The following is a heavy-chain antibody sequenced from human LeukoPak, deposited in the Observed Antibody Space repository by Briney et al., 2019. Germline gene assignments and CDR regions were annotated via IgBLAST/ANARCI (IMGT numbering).Heavy chain of an antibody. Sequence: GGSLRLSCAASGFTFSSYSMTWVRQAPGQGLEGVSSISGSGGSTYHADSVKGRFTISRDISKNTLYLQMNSLRAEDTAAYSCAKSRASSGVAPAGFDYWGQGTLVTVSS. CDR1: GFTFSSYS. CDR2: ISGSGGST. CDR3: AKSRASSGVAPAGFDY. V-gene: IGHV3-23*01. J-gene: IGHJ4*02. D-gene: IGHD6-13*01.